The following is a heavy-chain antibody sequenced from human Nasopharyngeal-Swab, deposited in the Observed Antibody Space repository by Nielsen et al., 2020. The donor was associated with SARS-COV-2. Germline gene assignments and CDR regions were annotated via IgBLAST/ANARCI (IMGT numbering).Heavy chain of an antibody. CDR2: IYSGGAT. J-gene: IGHJ4*02. Sequence: GESLKISCAASGFTVSNSFMSWVRQAPGKGLEWVSVIYSGGATHYADSVKGRFTISRDNSKNTLYLQMSSLRAEDTAIYYCARGNSGYDASPFDYWGQGTLVTVSS. D-gene: IGHD5-12*01. V-gene: IGHV3-53*01. CDR1: GFTVSNSF. CDR3: ARGNSGYDASPFDY.